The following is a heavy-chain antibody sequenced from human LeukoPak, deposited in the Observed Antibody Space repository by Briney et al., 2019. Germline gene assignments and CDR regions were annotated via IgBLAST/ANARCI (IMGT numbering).Heavy chain of an antibody. D-gene: IGHD1-26*01. CDR3: AGGLSRSYSFDY. CDR2: INPSGGST. Sequence: ASVNVSCKASGYTFTSYYMHWVRQAPGQGLEWMGKINPSGGSTSYAQKFQGRVTMTRDTSTSTVYMELSSLRSEDTAVYYCAGGLSRSYSFDYWGQGTLVTVSS. J-gene: IGHJ4*02. CDR1: GYTFTSYY. V-gene: IGHV1-46*01.